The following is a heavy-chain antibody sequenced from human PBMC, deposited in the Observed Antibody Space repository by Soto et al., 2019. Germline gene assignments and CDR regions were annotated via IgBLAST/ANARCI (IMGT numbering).Heavy chain of an antibody. CDR1: GGSVSNYY. CDR2: IHYSGST. V-gene: IGHV4-59*02. Sequence: SETLSLTCTVSGGSVSNYYWSWIRQPPGKGLEWIGYIHYSGSTNYSPSLKSRVTISVDTSKNQFSLKLSSVTAADTAVYYCARELEYYDSREFDYWGQGTLVTVSS. D-gene: IGHD3-22*01. CDR3: ARELEYYDSREFDY. J-gene: IGHJ4*02.